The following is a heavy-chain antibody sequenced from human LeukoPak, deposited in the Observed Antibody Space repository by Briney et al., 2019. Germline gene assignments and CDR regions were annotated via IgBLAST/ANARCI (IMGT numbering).Heavy chain of an antibody. J-gene: IGHJ3*02. Sequence: SETLSLTCAVYGGSFSGYYWSWIRQPPGKGLEWIGEINHSGSTNYNPSLKSRVTISVDTSKNQFSLKLSSVTPEDTAVYYCARATETGVDAFDIWGQGTMVTVSS. V-gene: IGHV4-34*01. CDR2: INHSGST. CDR1: GGSFSGYY. CDR3: ARATETGVDAFDI. D-gene: IGHD3-10*01.